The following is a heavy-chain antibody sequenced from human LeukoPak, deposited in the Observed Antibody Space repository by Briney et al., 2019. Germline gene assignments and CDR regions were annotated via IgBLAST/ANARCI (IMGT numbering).Heavy chain of an antibody. CDR2: ISSSSSTI. CDR3: ARDGGWELLRSLDY. CDR1: GFTFSSYS. Sequence: GGSLRLSCAASGFTFSSYSMNWVRQAPGKGLEWVSYISSSSSTIYYADSVKGRFTISRDNAKNSLYLQMNSLRAEDTAVYYCARDGGWELLRSLDYWGQGTLVTVSS. J-gene: IGHJ4*02. V-gene: IGHV3-48*01. D-gene: IGHD1-26*01.